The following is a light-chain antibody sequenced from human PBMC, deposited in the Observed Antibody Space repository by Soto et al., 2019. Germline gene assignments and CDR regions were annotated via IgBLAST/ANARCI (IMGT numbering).Light chain of an antibody. CDR3: CSYAGSYTYV. J-gene: IGLJ1*01. Sequence: QSALTQPRSVSGSPGQSVTISCTGTSNDLGAYNYVSWYQQEPGKAPKLMIYDVSKRPSGVPDRFSGSKSGNTASLTISGLQAEDEADYYCCSYAGSYTYVFGTGTKVTVL. CDR1: SNDLGAYNY. V-gene: IGLV2-11*01. CDR2: DVS.